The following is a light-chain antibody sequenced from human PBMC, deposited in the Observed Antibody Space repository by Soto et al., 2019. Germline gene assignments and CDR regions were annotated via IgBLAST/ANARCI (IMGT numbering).Light chain of an antibody. Sequence: QSVLTQPASVSGSPGQSITISCTGTSSDVGAYTFVSWYQQHPDKVPKLMIFDVSRRPSGVSDRFSGSKSGNTASLTISGLQPEDEAGYYCSSYTSSSTHVFGSGTKVTVL. CDR1: SSDVGAYTF. CDR2: DVS. CDR3: SSYTSSSTHV. V-gene: IGLV2-14*03. J-gene: IGLJ1*01.